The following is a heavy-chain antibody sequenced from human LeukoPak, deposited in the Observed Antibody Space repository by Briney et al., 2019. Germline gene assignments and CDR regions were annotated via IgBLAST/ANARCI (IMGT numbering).Heavy chain of an antibody. CDR3: ARYHCGSSRCPGVDF. J-gene: IGHJ4*02. D-gene: IGHD2-2*01. Sequence: GGSLRLSCAASGFTFSSYAMSWVRQAPGKGLEWVSAISGSGGSTYYADSVKGRFTISRDNSKNTLYLQMNSLRAEDTAVYYCARYHCGSSRCPGVDFWGQGTLVTVSS. CDR2: ISGSGGST. CDR1: GFTFSSYA. V-gene: IGHV3-23*01.